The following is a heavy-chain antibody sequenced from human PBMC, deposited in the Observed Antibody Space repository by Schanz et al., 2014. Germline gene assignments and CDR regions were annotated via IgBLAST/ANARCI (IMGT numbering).Heavy chain of an antibody. CDR2: ISSGGGST. CDR3: ARGKYCAITSCYRTETEGVYNIGV. Sequence: EVQLLKSGGGLVQPGGSLRLSCASSGFSFTTYAMSWVRQAPGKGLEWVSSISSGGGSTYYAGSVKGRFTISRDNSKNTLDLHMKSLRGEDTAVYYCARGKYCAITSCYRTETEGVYNIGVWSDGTTVAVSS. J-gene: IGHJ6*03. D-gene: IGHD2-2*01. V-gene: IGHV3-23*01. CDR1: GFSFTTYA.